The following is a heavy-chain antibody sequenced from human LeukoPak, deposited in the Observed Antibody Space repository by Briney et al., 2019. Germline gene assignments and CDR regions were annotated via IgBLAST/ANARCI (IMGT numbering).Heavy chain of an antibody. CDR1: GFTFSSYS. CDR2: ISRSTSTI. J-gene: IGHJ4*02. D-gene: IGHD4-11*01. Sequence: GGSPRLSCAASGFTFSSYSMNWVRQAPGKGLEWVSYISRSTSTIYYADSVKGRFTISRDNAKNLLYLQMNSLRDEDTAVYYCARSNGNFDYWGQGTLVTVSS. CDR3: ARSNGNFDY. V-gene: IGHV3-48*02.